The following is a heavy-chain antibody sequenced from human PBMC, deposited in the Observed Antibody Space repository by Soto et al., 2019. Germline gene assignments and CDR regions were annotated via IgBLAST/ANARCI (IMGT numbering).Heavy chain of an antibody. CDR3: ARRDAYHNSD. D-gene: IGHD2-2*01. CDR2: IYPGDSDT. Sequence: GESLKISCKASGYSFSSYWIGWVRQMPGKGLEWMGIIYPGDSDTRYSPSFQGQVTISADNSISTAYLQWSSLKASDTAMYYCARRDAYHNSDWGQGTLVTVSS. CDR1: GYSFSSYW. J-gene: IGHJ4*02. V-gene: IGHV5-51*01.